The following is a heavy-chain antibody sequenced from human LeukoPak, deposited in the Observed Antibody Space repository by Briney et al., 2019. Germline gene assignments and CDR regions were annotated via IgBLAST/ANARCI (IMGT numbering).Heavy chain of an antibody. J-gene: IGHJ3*02. CDR3: ARDQVLITMIVEDPGDAFDI. V-gene: IGHV3-7*01. CDR2: IKEDGSEK. D-gene: IGHD3-22*01. Sequence: QSGGSLRLSCAASGFTFDDYGMSWVRQAPGKGLEWVANIKEDGSEKYYVDSVKGRFTISRDNAKNSLYLQMNSLRAEDTAVYYCARDQVLITMIVEDPGDAFDIWGQGTMVTVSS. CDR1: GFTFDDYG.